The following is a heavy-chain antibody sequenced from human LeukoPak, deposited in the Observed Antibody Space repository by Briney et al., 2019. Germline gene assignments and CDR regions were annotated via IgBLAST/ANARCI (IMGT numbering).Heavy chain of an antibody. V-gene: IGHV4-59*01. CDR3: ARDLGYSSGLDY. Sequence: SETLSLTCTVSGGSISSYYGSWIRQPPGKGLEWIGYIYYSGSTNYNPSLKSRVTISVDTSKNQFSLKLSSVTAADTAVYYCARDLGYSSGLDYWGQGTLVTVSS. J-gene: IGHJ4*02. CDR2: IYYSGST. D-gene: IGHD6-19*01. CDR1: GGSISSYY.